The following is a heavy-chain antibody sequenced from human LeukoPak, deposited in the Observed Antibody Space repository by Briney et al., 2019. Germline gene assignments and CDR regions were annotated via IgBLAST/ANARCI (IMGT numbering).Heavy chain of an antibody. J-gene: IGHJ3*02. CDR2: ISSDGSII. CDR3: AKEEGTTVTKENGIAFDI. Sequence: PGGSLRLSCAASGFSFSSYWMHWVRQAPGKGLVWVSRISSDGSIINYADSVKGRFTISRDNAKNTLYLQMNSLRAEDTAVYYCAKEEGTTVTKENGIAFDIWGQGTMVTVSS. V-gene: IGHV3-74*01. D-gene: IGHD4-17*01. CDR1: GFSFSSYW.